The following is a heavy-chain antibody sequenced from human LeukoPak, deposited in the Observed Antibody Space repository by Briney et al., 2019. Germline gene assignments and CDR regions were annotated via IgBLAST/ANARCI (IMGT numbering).Heavy chain of an antibody. J-gene: IGHJ4*02. CDR1: GFTFSSYD. D-gene: IGHD3-9*01. CDR2: ISGSGGST. V-gene: IGHV3-23*01. Sequence: GGSLRLSCAASGFTFSSYDMQWVRQVIGKGLEWVSAISGSGGSTYYADSVKGRFTISRDNSKNTLYLQMNSLRAEDTAVYYCAKDMRFDWTPYYFDYWGQGTLVTVSS. CDR3: AKDMRFDWTPYYFDY.